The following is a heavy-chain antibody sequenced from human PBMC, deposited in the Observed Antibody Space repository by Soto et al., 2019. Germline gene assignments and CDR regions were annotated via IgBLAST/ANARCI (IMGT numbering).Heavy chain of an antibody. CDR3: ARDSSYGDYRFDY. CDR1: GGSISSGDYY. CDR2: IYYSGST. J-gene: IGHJ4*02. Sequence: QVQLQESGPGLVKPSQTLSLTCTVSGGSISSGDYYWSWIRQPPGKGLEWIGYIYYSGSTYYNPSLTSRVTISVDTAKHQFSLKLSSVTAADTAVYYCARDSSYGDYRFDYWGQGTLVTVSS. V-gene: IGHV4-30-4*01. D-gene: IGHD4-17*01.